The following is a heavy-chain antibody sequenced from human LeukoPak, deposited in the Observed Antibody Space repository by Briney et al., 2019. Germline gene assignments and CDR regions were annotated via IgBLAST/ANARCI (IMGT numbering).Heavy chain of an antibody. V-gene: IGHV3-30*18. Sequence: PGGSLRLSWEALGFTFSSYGMHGVRQSPAKGLEWVAVISYAVSNKYYADSVKGRFTISRDNSKNTLYLQMDSLRAEDTAVYYCAKANTAMSYFDYWGQGTLVTVSS. CDR2: ISYAVSNK. CDR1: GFTFSSYG. J-gene: IGHJ4*02. D-gene: IGHD5-18*01. CDR3: AKANTAMSYFDY.